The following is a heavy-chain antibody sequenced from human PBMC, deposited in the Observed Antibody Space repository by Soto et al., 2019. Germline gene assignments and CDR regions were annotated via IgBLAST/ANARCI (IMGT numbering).Heavy chain of an antibody. Sequence: SETLSLTCAVYGGSFSGYYWSWIRQPPGKGLEWIGEINHSGSTNYNPSLKSRVTISVDTSKNQFSLKLSSVTAADTAVYYCARGPSYCTNGVCYYYYYMDVWGKGTTVTVSS. CDR1: GGSFSGYY. J-gene: IGHJ6*03. D-gene: IGHD2-8*01. V-gene: IGHV4-34*01. CDR3: ARGPSYCTNGVCYYYYYMDV. CDR2: INHSGST.